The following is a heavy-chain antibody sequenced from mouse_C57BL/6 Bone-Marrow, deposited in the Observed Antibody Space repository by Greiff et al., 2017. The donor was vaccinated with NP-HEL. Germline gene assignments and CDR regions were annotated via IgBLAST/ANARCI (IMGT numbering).Heavy chain of an antibody. J-gene: IGHJ1*03. CDR1: GFTFSDYG. D-gene: IGHD1-1*01. Sequence: EVQGVESGGGLVQPGGSLKLSCAASGFTFSDYGMAWVRQAPRQGPEWVAFISNLAYSIYYADTVTGRFTISRENAKNTLYLDMSSLRSEDTAMYYCARHYYGSSYWYFEVWGTGTTVTVSS. CDR3: ARHYYGSSYWYFEV. V-gene: IGHV5-15*01. CDR2: ISNLAYSI.